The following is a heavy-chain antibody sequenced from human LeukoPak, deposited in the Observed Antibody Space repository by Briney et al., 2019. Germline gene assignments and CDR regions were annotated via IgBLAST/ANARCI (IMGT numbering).Heavy chain of an antibody. CDR2: INTDGSTT. CDR3: VKDSPPRYSGSPPAY. D-gene: IGHD1-26*01. J-gene: IGHJ4*02. Sequence: PGGSLRLSCVASGFTFNSRWVHWVRQAPGKGLVWVSIINTDGSTTRYADSVKGRFTISRDNAKNSLYLQMNSLRADDTAVYYCVKDSPPRYSGSPPAYWGQGTLVTVSS. CDR1: GFTFNSRW. V-gene: IGHV3-74*01.